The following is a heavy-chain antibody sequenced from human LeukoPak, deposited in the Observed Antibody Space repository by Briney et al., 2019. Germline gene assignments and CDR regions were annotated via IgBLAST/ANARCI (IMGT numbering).Heavy chain of an antibody. CDR1: GGSISSYY. Sequence: SETLSLTCTVSGGSISSYYWSWIRQPPGKGLEWIGYIYYSGSTYYNPSLKSRVTISVDTSKNQFSLKLSSVTAADTAVYYCARVVVINRDFDYWGQGTLVTVSS. CDR3: ARVVVINRDFDY. V-gene: IGHV4-59*12. D-gene: IGHD3-22*01. CDR2: IYYSGST. J-gene: IGHJ4*02.